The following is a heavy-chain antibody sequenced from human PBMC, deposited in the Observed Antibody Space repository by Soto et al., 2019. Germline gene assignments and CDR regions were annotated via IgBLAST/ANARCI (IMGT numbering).Heavy chain of an antibody. CDR1: GFSLSNYD. CDR3: ARDCSSSSCSVWHY. D-gene: IGHD2-2*01. V-gene: IGHV3-23*01. Sequence: EVQLLESGGDLVQSGGSLRLSCAASGFSLSNYDMTWVRQAPGTGLEWVSGITGSADKTYYADSVKGRFIICRDNSKNTLYLQMNSLRAEDTALYYCARDCSSSSCSVWHYWGQGTLVTVSS. CDR2: ITGSADKT. J-gene: IGHJ4*02.